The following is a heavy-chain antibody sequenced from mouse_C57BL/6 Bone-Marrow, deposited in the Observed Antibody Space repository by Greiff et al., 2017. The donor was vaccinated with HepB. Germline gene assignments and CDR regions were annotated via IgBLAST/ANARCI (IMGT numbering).Heavy chain of an antibody. D-gene: IGHD1-1*01. Sequence: VHVKQSGAELVRPGSSVKMSCKTSGYTFTSYGINWVKQRPGQGLEWIGYIYIGNGYTEYNEKFKGKATLTSDTSSSTAYMQLSSLTSEDSAIYFCASPLYYYGSSYGFDYWGQGTTLTVSS. V-gene: IGHV1-58*01. J-gene: IGHJ2*01. CDR1: GYTFTSYG. CDR2: IYIGNGYT. CDR3: ASPLYYYGSSYGFDY.